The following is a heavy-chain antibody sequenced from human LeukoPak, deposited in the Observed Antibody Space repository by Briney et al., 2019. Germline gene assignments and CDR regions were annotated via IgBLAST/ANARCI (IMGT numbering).Heavy chain of an antibody. D-gene: IGHD6-13*01. Sequence: SETLSLTCIVSGGSISGSNYYWGWIRQPPGMGLEWIGSIFYSGRTYFNPSLKSRVTISVDTSKNQFSLKLSSVTAADTAVYYCARELLSGYGSSWLDYWGQGTLVTVSS. CDR1: GGSISGSNYY. CDR2: IFYSGRT. CDR3: ARELLSGYGSSWLDY. V-gene: IGHV4-39*02. J-gene: IGHJ4*02.